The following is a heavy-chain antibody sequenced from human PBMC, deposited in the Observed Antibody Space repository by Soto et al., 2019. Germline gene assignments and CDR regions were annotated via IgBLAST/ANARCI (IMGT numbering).Heavy chain of an antibody. V-gene: IGHV1-18*04. D-gene: IGHD2-2*02. CDR1: GYTFTSYG. CDR3: ARAGGYCSSTSCYMNWFDP. CDR2: ISAYNGNT. J-gene: IGHJ5*02. Sequence: QVQLVQSGAEVKKPGASVKVSCKASGYTFTSYGISWVRQAPGQGLEWMGWISAYNGNTNYAQKLQGRVTMTTGTSTSTAYMELRSLRSDDTAVYYCARAGGYCSSTSCYMNWFDPWGQGTLVTVSS.